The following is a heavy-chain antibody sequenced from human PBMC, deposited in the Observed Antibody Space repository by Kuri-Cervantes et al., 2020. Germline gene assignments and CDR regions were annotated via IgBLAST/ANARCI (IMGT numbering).Heavy chain of an antibody. CDR1: GFTFDDYA. D-gene: IGHD3-22*01. J-gene: IGHJ6*02. CDR2: ISWNSGSI. CDR3: AKDIWYDSSGYYFSGMDV. V-gene: IGHV3-9*01. Sequence: GGSLRLSCAASGFTFDDYAMHWVRQAPGKGLEWVSGISWNSGSIGYADSVKGRFTISRDNAKNSLYLQMNSLRAEDTALYYCAKDIWYDSSGYYFSGMDVWGQGTTVTDSS.